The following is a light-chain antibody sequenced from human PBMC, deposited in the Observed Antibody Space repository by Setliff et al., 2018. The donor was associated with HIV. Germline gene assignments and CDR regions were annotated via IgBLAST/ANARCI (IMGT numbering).Light chain of an antibody. CDR3: CSYSRSSVPYV. J-gene: IGLJ1*01. Sequence: QSALAQVASVSGSLGQSITISCTGTSNXXGGHNLVSWFRVDPGKAPKLIIFNVNLWASGVSHRFSASKSGNTASLTISGLQSEDEADSYCCSYSRSSVPYVFGSGTKVTVL. CDR1: SNXXGGHNL. CDR2: NVN. V-gene: IGLV2-23*02.